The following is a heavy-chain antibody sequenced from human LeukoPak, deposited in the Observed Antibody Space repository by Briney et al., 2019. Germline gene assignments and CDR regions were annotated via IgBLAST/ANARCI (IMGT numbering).Heavy chain of an antibody. CDR1: GGSISSYN. CDR3: ARDRRGYGSGSYYSIGGQFDP. Sequence: SETLSLTCTVSGGSISSYNWSWIRQPPGKGLEWIGYIYYSGSTNYNPSLKSRVTISVDTSKNQFSLKLSSVTAADTAVYYCARDRRGYGSGSYYSIGGQFDPWGQGTLVTVSS. V-gene: IGHV4-59*01. D-gene: IGHD3-10*01. CDR2: IYYSGST. J-gene: IGHJ5*02.